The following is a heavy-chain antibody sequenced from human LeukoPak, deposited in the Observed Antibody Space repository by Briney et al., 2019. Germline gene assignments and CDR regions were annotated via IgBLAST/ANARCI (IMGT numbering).Heavy chain of an antibody. D-gene: IGHD1-7*01. CDR3: VRGVGVSRFNYLDP. J-gene: IGHJ5*02. CDR1: GFTFDTYA. CDR2: IWYDGSNK. Sequence: GGSLRLSCAASGFTFDTYAMHWVRQAPGEGLEWVAIIWYDGSNKYYADSVKGRFTISRDNSKNTLYLQMNSLRDDDTAVYYCVRGVGVSRFNYLDPWGQGTLVIVSS. V-gene: IGHV3-33*01.